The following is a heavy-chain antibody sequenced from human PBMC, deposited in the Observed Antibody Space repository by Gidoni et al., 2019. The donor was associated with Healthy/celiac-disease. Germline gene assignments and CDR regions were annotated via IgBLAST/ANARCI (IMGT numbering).Heavy chain of an antibody. CDR1: GGSFRGYY. D-gene: IGHD3-3*01. CDR3: ARRISCGVVIINWFDP. J-gene: IGHJ5*02. Sequence: QVQLQQCCAGLLTPSAPLSLPCAVYGGSFRGYYWCWLRQPPGKGLEWIGHTNHSGSTNYHPSLKSRVNISVDTYKNQFSLKRSSVTAADTAGYDGARRISCGVVIINWFDPWGKGTLVTVSS. CDR2: TNHSGST. V-gene: IGHV4-34*01.